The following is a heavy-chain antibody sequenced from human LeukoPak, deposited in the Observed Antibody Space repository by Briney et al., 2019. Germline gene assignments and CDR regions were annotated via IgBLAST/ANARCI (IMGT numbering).Heavy chain of an antibody. CDR2: ITTDGSNT. CDR1: GFTFRSYW. CDR3: ATQYKYSSSGDAFDI. V-gene: IGHV3-74*03. D-gene: IGHD6-13*01. J-gene: IGHJ3*02. Sequence: GGSLRLSCSASGFTFRSYWMHWVRQGPGEGPVWVSYITTDGSNTEYADSVKGRFTISRDNAKNMLYLEMNSLRADDTAVYYCATQYKYSSSGDAFDIWGQGTMVTVSS.